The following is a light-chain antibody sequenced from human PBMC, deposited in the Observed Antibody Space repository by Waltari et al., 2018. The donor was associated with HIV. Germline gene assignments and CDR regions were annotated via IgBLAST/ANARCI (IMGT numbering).Light chain of an antibody. CDR3: SSFSITSTLVV. Sequence: QSALTQPASVSGSPGQSITIPCTGTSSAIGGYNYVSWYQQHPGKAPKLMIFDASNRPSGISNRFSGSKSGNTASLTISGLQADDEAHYFCSSFSITSTLVVFGGGTKLTVL. V-gene: IGLV2-14*03. J-gene: IGLJ2*01. CDR1: SSAIGGYNY. CDR2: DAS.